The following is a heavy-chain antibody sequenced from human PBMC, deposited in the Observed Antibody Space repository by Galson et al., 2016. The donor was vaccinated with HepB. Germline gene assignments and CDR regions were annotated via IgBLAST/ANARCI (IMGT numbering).Heavy chain of an antibody. Sequence: SLRLSCAASRFAFSNYVMSWVRQAPGKGLEWVSTISASGDDTYYADPVTGRFTISRDNSKNTLNVQMNSLRADDTAVYCCAAGYYYGDLGRDWGQGTLVIVSS. J-gene: IGHJ4*02. CDR3: AAGYYYGDLGRD. CDR2: ISASGDDT. CDR1: RFAFSNYV. D-gene: IGHD3-22*01. V-gene: IGHV3-23*01.